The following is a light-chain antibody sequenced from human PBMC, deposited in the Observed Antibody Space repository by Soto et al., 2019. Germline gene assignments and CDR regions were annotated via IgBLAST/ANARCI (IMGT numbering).Light chain of an antibody. CDR1: QDISGH. CDR3: QKYNGTPRT. J-gene: IGKJ1*01. V-gene: IGKV1-27*01. CDR2: EAS. Sequence: DIQVTQSPSSLSASVGDRVTITCRASQDISGHLAWYQQKPGKVPKLLLYEASTLQSRVPSRFGASGSGTDFTLTISSLQPEDVATYYCQKYNGTPRTFGQGPKVELK.